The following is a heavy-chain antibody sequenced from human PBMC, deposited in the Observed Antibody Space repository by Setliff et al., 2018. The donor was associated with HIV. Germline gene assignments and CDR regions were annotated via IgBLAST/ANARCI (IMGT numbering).Heavy chain of an antibody. V-gene: IGHV3-23*01. J-gene: IGHJ4*02. CDR2: ISNSGYYT. CDR1: GFTFSSYA. D-gene: IGHD2-21*01. CDR3: AKGGLDSVFQSFDY. Sequence: GGSLRLSCAASGFTFSSYAMSWVRQAPGKGLEWVSGISNSGYYTYYADSVKGRFTISRDNSKNTLYLQMNSLRADDTAVYYCAKGGLDSVFQSFDYWGQGTRVTAPQ.